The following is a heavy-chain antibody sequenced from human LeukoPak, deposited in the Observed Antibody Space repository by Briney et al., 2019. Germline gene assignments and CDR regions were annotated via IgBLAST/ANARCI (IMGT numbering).Heavy chain of an antibody. J-gene: IGHJ3*02. D-gene: IGHD2/OR15-2a*01. CDR1: GDSISSYY. V-gene: IGHV4-59*12. CDR2: INYSGAT. CDR3: AKKLWPHDAFDI. Sequence: SETLSLTCTVSGDSISSYYWTWIRQPPGRGLEWIGYINYSGATNYTPSLKSRVTISVDKSKKQFSLKLRSVTAADTAVYYCAKKLWPHDAFDIWGHGTLVTVYS.